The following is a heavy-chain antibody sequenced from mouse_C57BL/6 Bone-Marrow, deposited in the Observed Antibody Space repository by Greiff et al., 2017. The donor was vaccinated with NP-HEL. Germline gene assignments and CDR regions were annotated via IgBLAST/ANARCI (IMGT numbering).Heavy chain of an antibody. V-gene: IGHV1-26*01. D-gene: IGHD1-1*01. CDR3: ARFITRYYYAMDY. CDR1: GYTFTDYY. CDR2: INPNNGGT. Sequence: EVQLQQSGPELVKPGASVKISCKASGYTFTDYYMNWVKQSHGKSLEWIGDINPNNGGTSYNQKFKGKATLTVDKSSSTAYMELRSLTSEDSAVYYCARFITRYYYAMDYWGQGTSVTVSS. J-gene: IGHJ4*01.